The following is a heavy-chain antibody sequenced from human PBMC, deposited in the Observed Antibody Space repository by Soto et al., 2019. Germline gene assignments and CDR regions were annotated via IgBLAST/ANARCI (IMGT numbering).Heavy chain of an antibody. V-gene: IGHV3-30*18. CDR2: ISYDGNKK. CDR3: AKDEYGRPYYYGMDV. CDR1: GFSFSVYG. J-gene: IGHJ6*02. Sequence: QVQLVESGGGVVQPGRSLRLSCAASGFSFSVYGMHWVRQAPGKGLEWVAIISYDGNKKYYAQSVQGRFTISRDDSKNTLYLQMISLRAEDTGVYYCAKDEYGRPYYYGMDVWGQGTTVIGSS. D-gene: IGHD6-6*01.